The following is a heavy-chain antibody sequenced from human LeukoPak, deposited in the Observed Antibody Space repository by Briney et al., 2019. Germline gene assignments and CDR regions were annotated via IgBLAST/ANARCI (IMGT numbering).Heavy chain of an antibody. CDR3: ASQRIAVAGTFDY. Sequence: NPSETLSLTCTVSGGSIRSYYWSWIRQPPGKGLEWIGYFYYSGSSNYNPSLKSRVTISGDTSKNQFSLKVSSVTAADTAVYYCASQRIAVAGTFDYWGQGTLVTVSS. J-gene: IGHJ4*02. D-gene: IGHD6-19*01. CDR1: GGSIRSYY. CDR2: FYYSGSS. V-gene: IGHV4-59*01.